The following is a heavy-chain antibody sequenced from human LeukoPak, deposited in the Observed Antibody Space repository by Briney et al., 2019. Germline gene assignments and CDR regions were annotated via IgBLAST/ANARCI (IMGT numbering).Heavy chain of an antibody. D-gene: IGHD5-12*01. V-gene: IGHV3-11*04. CDR3: ARDPTKRRGLAFDI. CDR1: GFTFSDYY. J-gene: IGHJ3*02. CDR2: ISSSGSTI. Sequence: PGGSLRLSCAASGFTFSDYYMSWIRQAPGKGLEWVSYISSSGSTIYYADSVKGRFTISRDNAKNSLYLQVNSLRAEDTAVYYCARDPTKRRGLAFDIWGQGTMVTVSS.